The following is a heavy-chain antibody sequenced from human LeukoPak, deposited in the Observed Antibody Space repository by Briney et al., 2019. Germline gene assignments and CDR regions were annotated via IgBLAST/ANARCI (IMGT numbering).Heavy chain of an antibody. J-gene: IGHJ4*02. V-gene: IGHV3-48*03. D-gene: IGHD3-10*01. CDR1: GFIFSNYE. CDR3: AKGGFYNSGSYDY. CDR2: ITSDGTNM. Sequence: PGGSLRLSCAASGFIFSNYEINWVRQAPGKGLEWVSYITSDGTNMFYADSVKGRFTISRDNAKNTVYLQMNSLRADDTAMYYCAKGGFYNSGSYDYWGRGTLVTVSS.